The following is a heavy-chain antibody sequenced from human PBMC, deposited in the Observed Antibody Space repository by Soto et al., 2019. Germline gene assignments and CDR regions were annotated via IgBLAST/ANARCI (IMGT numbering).Heavy chain of an antibody. V-gene: IGHV3-30-3*01. Sequence: QVQLVESGGGVVQPGRSLRLSCAASGFTFSSYAMHWVRQAPGKGLEWVAVISYDGSNKYYADSVKGRFTISRDNSKNPLYLQMNSLRAEDTAVYYCASGVVVVAASYFDYWGQGTLVTVSS. CDR3: ASGVVVVAASYFDY. CDR2: ISYDGSNK. J-gene: IGHJ4*02. CDR1: GFTFSSYA. D-gene: IGHD2-15*01.